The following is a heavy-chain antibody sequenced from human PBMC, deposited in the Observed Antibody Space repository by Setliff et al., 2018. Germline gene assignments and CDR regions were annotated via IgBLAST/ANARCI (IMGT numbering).Heavy chain of an antibody. CDR1: GFTFTNYW. Sequence: GGSLRLSCSVSGFTFTNYWMSWVRQAPGKGLEWVANIKQDGGEKYYVDSVKGRFTISRDNAKNSLNLQMDSLRADDTAVYYCARDVGYTYGLDFGGQGTLVTVSS. D-gene: IGHD5-18*01. CDR3: ARDVGYTYGLDF. V-gene: IGHV3-7*01. CDR2: IKQDGGEK. J-gene: IGHJ4*02.